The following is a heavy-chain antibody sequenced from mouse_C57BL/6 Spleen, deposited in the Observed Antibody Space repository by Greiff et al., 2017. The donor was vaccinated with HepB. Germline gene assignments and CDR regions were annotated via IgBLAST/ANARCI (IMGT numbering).Heavy chain of an antibody. CDR3: ARDGYYLGNFDY. CDR2: ISGGGGNT. J-gene: IGHJ2*01. Sequence: EVMLVESGGGLVKPGGSLKLSCAASGFTFSSYTMSWVRQTPEKRLEWVATISGGGGNTYYPDSVKGRFTISRDNAKNTLYLQMSSLRSEDTALYYCARDGYYLGNFDYWGQGTTLTVSS. V-gene: IGHV5-9*01. D-gene: IGHD2-3*01. CDR1: GFTFSSYT.